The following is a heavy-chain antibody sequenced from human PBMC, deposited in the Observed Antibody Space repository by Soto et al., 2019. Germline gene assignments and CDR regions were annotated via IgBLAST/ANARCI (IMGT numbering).Heavy chain of an antibody. CDR3: ERGSITLIGGLDY. Sequence: SETLSLTCTVSGGSISSYYWSWIRQPPGKGLEWIGYIYYSGSTNYNPSLKSRVTISVDTSKNQFSLKLSSVTAADTAVYYCERGSITLIGGLDYWGRGTPVPVSS. V-gene: IGHV4-59*01. CDR2: IYYSGST. D-gene: IGHD3-22*01. J-gene: IGHJ4*02. CDR1: GGSISSYY.